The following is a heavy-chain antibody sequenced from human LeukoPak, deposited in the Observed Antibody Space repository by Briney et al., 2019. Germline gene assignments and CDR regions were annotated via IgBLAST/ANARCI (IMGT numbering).Heavy chain of an antibody. Sequence: SETLSLTCAVYGGSFSGYYWSRIRQPPGKGLEWIGEINHSGSTNYNPSLKSRVTISVDTSKNQFSLKLSSVPAADTAVYYCARGPRRYCSSTSCPGNAFDIWGQGTMVTVSS. J-gene: IGHJ3*02. CDR1: GGSFSGYY. CDR2: INHSGST. D-gene: IGHD2-2*01. CDR3: ARGPRRYCSSTSCPGNAFDI. V-gene: IGHV4-34*01.